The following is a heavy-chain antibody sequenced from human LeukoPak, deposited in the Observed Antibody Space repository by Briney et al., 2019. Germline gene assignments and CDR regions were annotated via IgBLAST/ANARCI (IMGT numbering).Heavy chain of an antibody. J-gene: IGHJ4*02. CDR1: GFTVSSNF. D-gene: IGHD3-9*01. V-gene: IGHV3-66*01. Sequence: PGGFLRLSCAASGFTVSSNFMSWVRQAPGKGLEWVSVIYSGGSTYYADSVKGRFTISRDNSKNTLYLQMNSLRVEDTAVYYCALGLVTDYWGQGTLVTVSS. CDR2: IYSGGST. CDR3: ALGLVTDY.